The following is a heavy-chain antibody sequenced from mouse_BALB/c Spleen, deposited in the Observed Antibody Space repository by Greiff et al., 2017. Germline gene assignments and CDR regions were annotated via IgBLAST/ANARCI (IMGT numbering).Heavy chain of an antibody. CDR2: ISTYYGDA. CDR3: AREADYGSSYNFDY. D-gene: IGHD1-1*01. J-gene: IGHJ2*01. V-gene: IGHV1S137*01. CDR1: GYTFTDYA. Sequence: QVQLQQSGAELVRPGVSVKISCKGSGYTFTDYAMHWVKQSHAKSLEWIGVISTYYGDASYNQKFKGKATMTVDKSSSTAYMELARLTSEDSAIYYCAREADYGSSYNFDYWGQGTTLTVSS.